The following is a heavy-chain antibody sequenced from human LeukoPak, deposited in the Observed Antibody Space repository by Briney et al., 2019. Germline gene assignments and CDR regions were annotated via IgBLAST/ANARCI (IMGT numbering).Heavy chain of an antibody. D-gene: IGHD3-10*01. J-gene: IGHJ4*02. CDR1: GYTFITYK. Sequence: EASVKVSCKASGYTFITYKMHWVRQAPGQGLGWVGIINPSDGDRRNAQKFQGRVTMTRDMSTSTVYMELSSLRSEDTAVYYCAKDGGSYSADYWGQGTLVTVSS. CDR3: AKDGGSYSADY. CDR2: INPSDGDR. V-gene: IGHV1-46*01.